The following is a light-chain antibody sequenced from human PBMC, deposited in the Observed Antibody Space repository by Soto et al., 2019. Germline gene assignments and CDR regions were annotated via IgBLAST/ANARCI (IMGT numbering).Light chain of an antibody. Sequence: QMTQSPSSLSESVGDRDTITCRASQSISSYLNWYQQKPGKAPKLLIYAASSLQSGVPSRFSGSGSGTDITLTISSLQPEDFATYYCQQSYSTPFTFGPGTKVDIK. V-gene: IGKV1-39*01. CDR2: AAS. CDR3: QQSYSTPFT. J-gene: IGKJ3*01. CDR1: QSISSY.